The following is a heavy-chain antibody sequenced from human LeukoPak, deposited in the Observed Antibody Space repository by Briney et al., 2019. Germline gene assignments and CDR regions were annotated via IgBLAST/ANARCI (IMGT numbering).Heavy chain of an antibody. CDR1: GYTFTGYY. D-gene: IGHD2-2*01. V-gene: IGHV1-2*02. CDR3: ARLRCSSTSCSRWFDP. CDR2: INPNSGGT. Sequence: ASVNVSRKSSGYTFTGYYMHWVRQAPGQGLEWMGWINPNSGGTNYAQKFQGRVTMTRDTSISTAYMELSRLRSDDTAVYYCARLRCSSTSCSRWFDPWGQGTLVTVSS. J-gene: IGHJ5*02.